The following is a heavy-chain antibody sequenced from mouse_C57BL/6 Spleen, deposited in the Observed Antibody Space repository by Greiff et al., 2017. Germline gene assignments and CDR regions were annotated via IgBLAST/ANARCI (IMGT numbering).Heavy chain of an antibody. D-gene: IGHD4-1*02. CDR2: IYPGSGST. Sequence: QLQQPGAELVKPGASVKMSCKASGYTFTSYWITWVKQRPGQGLEWIGDIYPGSGSTNDNEKFKSKATLTVDTSSSTAYMQLSSLTSEDSAVYYCARHATEGAWFAYWGQGTLVTVSA. CDR1: GYTFTSYW. V-gene: IGHV1-55*01. J-gene: IGHJ3*01. CDR3: ARHATEGAWFAY.